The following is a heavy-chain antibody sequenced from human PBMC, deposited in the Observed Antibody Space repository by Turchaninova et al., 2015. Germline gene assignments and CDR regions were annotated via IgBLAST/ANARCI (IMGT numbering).Heavy chain of an antibody. V-gene: IGHV4-34*01. D-gene: IGHD4-17*01. CDR2: INHSGST. CDR3: ARGTVTALSFDY. Sequence: QVPLQQWGAGLLKPSETLSLTGAVYGGSFSGYYGSWFRQPPGKGLEWIGEINHSGSTNYNPSLKSRVTISVDTSKNQFSLKLSSVTAADTAVYYCARGTVTALSFDYWGQGTLVTVSS. CDR1: GGSFSGYY. J-gene: IGHJ4*02.